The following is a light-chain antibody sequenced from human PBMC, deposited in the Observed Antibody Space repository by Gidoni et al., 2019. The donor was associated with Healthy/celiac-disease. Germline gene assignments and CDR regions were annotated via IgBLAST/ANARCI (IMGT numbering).Light chain of an antibody. CDR1: SGHSSYA. CDR2: LNSDGSH. CDR3: QTWGTGIQV. V-gene: IGLV4-69*01. J-gene: IGLJ3*02. Sequence: QLVLTQSPSASASLGASVKRTCTLSSGHSSYAIAWHQQQPEKGPRYLMKLNSDGSHRKGDAIPARFSGSSSGAARSLTISSLQSEDEADYYCQTWGTGIQVFGGGTKLTVL.